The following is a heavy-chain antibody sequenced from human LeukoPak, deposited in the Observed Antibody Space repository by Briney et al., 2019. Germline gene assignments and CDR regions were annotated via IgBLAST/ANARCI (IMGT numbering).Heavy chain of an antibody. CDR3: AKNAGGLRIAPAGTVDG. D-gene: IGHD6-13*01. CDR1: GFTFSSYA. CDR2: ISGSGGST. V-gene: IGHV3-23*01. J-gene: IGHJ4*02. Sequence: GGSLRLSCAASGFTFSSYAMSWVRQAPGKGLEWVSAISGSGGSTYYADSVKGRFTISRDHSKNTLSLQMNRLRAEDTAVYYWAKNAGGLRIAPAGTVDGGGKGTLATVS.